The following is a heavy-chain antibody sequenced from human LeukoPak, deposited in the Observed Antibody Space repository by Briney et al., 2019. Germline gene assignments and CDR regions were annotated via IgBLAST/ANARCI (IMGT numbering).Heavy chain of an antibody. Sequence: GGSLRLSCAASGFTFSSYAMHWVRQAPGKGLEWVAVISYDGSNKYYADSVKGRFTISRDNSKNTLYLQMNGLRAEDTAVYYCARGPMVVDYWGQGTLVTVSS. J-gene: IGHJ4*02. CDR2: ISYDGSNK. V-gene: IGHV3-30-3*01. CDR3: ARGPMVVDY. D-gene: IGHD2-15*01. CDR1: GFTFSSYA.